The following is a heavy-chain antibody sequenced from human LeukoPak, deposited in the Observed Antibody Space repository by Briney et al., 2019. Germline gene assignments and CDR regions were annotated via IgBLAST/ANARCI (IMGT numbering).Heavy chain of an antibody. V-gene: IGHV1-2*02. CDR3: ARLSSSWSKEFDY. Sequence: ASVKVSCTASGYTFTGYYMLCLRQAAGHGLECMGWINPNSGGTNYAQKFQGRVTMTRDTSISTAYMELSRLRSDDTAVYYCARLSSSWSKEFDYWGQGTLVTVSS. J-gene: IGHJ4*02. D-gene: IGHD6-13*01. CDR2: INPNSGGT. CDR1: GYTFTGYY.